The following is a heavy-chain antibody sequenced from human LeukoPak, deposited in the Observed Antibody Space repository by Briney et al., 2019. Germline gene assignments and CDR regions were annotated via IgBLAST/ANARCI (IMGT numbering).Heavy chain of an antibody. CDR1: GFTLEDFG. CDR3: TTEHLLYSSSSGYNY. D-gene: IGHD6-6*01. CDR2: IKSKTDGGTT. Sequence: GGSLRLSCEASGFTLEDFGMSWVRQAPGKGLEWVGRIKSKTDGGTTDYAAPVKGRFTISRDDSKNTLYLQMNSLKTEDTAVYYCTTEHLLYSSSSGYNYWGQGTLVTVSS. V-gene: IGHV3-15*01. J-gene: IGHJ4*02.